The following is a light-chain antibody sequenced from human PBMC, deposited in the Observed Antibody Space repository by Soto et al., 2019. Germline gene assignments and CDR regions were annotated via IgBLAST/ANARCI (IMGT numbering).Light chain of an antibody. V-gene: IGKV4-1*01. J-gene: IGKJ4*01. CDR3: QQYFSSPLT. Sequence: DIVMTQSPDSLAVSLGERATIYCKSSQTLLFSSHNKTFLARYQQKRGQPPKLLVHWASTRESGVPDRFSGSGSETDFTLTITSLQAADVAVYYCQQYFSSPLTFGGGTKVQIK. CDR1: QTLLFSSHNKTF. CDR2: WAS.